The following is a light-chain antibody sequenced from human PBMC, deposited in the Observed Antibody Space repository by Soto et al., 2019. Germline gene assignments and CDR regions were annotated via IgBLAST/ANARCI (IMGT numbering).Light chain of an antibody. CDR2: GTS. CDR3: QQYKDWPRRT. V-gene: IGKV3-15*01. J-gene: IGKJ1*01. Sequence: EIVMTQSPAILSVSPGERVTLSCRASQSVSINLAWYQQRPGQAPRLLIYGTSTRATGVPVRFSGSGSGTEFTLTINSLQSEDFAVYYCQQYKDWPRRTFGHGTKV. CDR1: QSVSIN.